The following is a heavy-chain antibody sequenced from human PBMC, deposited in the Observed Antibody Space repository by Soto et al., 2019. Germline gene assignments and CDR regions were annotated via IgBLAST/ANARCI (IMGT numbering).Heavy chain of an antibody. D-gene: IGHD3-3*01. V-gene: IGHV1-69*02. Sequence: GASVKVSCKASGGTFSSYTISWVRQAPGQGLEWMGRIIPILGIANYAQKFQGRVTITADKSTSTAYMELSSLRSEDTAVYYCARGSYYDFWSGSTLDDYWGQGTLVTVSS. J-gene: IGHJ4*02. CDR3: ARGSYYDFWSGSTLDDY. CDR1: GGTFSSYT. CDR2: IIPILGIA.